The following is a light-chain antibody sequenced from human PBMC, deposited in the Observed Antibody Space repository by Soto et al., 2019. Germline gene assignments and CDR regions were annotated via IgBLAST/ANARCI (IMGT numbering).Light chain of an antibody. V-gene: IGKV3-15*01. J-gene: IGKJ4*01. CDR1: QGVGST. CDR3: QHYKTWPLS. CDR2: DAS. Sequence: ELVLTQSPATLSVSPGERATLSCRASQGVGSTLAWYQQAPGQAPRLLIYDASTRATGIPARFSGDGSGTEFTLTISSLRSDDIAVYYCQHYKTWPLSFGGGTRVEI.